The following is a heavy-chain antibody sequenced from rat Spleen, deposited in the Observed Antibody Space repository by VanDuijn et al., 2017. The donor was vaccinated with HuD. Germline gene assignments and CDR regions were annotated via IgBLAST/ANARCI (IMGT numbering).Heavy chain of an antibody. CDR1: GYTIPSGYD. Sequence: EIQLQESGPGLVKPSQSLSLTCSVTGYTIPSGYDWSWIRKFPGNKMEWMGYITYSGSTKYNPSLKSRISITRDTSKNQFFLQLNSVTTEDTATYYCARPDYGYPFAYWGQGTLVTVSS. CDR3: ARPDYGYPFAY. CDR2: ITYSGST. V-gene: IGHV3-4*01. J-gene: IGHJ3*01. D-gene: IGHD1-7*01.